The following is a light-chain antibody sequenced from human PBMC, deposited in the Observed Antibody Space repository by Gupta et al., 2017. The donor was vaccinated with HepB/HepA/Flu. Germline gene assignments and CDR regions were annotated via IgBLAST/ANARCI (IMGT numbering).Light chain of an antibody. CDR1: QGISSY. Sequence: DIQLTQSPSFLSASVGDRVTITCRASQGISSYLAWYQQKPGKAPKLLIYAASTLQSRVPSRCSGSRSGTEFTLTISSLQPEDFATYYCQQLNSNPRTFGQGTKVEIK. J-gene: IGKJ1*01. CDR3: QQLNSNPRT. CDR2: AAS. V-gene: IGKV1-9*01.